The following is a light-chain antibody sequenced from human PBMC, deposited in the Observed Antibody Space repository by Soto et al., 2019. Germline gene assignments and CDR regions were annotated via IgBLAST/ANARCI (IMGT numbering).Light chain of an antibody. J-gene: IGKJ1*01. CDR3: QDFVSLQWT. Sequence: VLTQSPDTLSLSPGERATLSCRASQRASRPYLSWYQQRPDQPPRLLIYGVSMRADGISDRFSGSGSGSEFTLNINRLEPEDFAVYYCQDFVSLQWTLGQGTKVEN. V-gene: IGKV3-20*01. CDR2: GVS. CDR1: QRASRPY.